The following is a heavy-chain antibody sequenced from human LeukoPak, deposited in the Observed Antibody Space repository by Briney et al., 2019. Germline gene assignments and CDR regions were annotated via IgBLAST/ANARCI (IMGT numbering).Heavy chain of an antibody. J-gene: IGHJ4*02. D-gene: IGHD6-13*01. CDR3: VAGMGNY. V-gene: IGHV3-74*01. Sequence: GGSLRLSCAASGFTFSSYEMNWVRQVPGKGLVWVSRINSDGNIITYADSVKGRFTISRDNARNMVYLQMNSLRAEDTAVYYCVAGMGNYWGQGTLVPV. CDR2: INSDGNII. CDR1: GFTFSSYE.